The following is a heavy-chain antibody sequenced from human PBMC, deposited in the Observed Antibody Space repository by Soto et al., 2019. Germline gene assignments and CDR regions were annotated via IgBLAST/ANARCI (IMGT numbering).Heavy chain of an antibody. Sequence: PGWSLRLSCAASGFTFSSYAMSLVRQAPGKGLEWVSAISGSGGSTYYADSVKGRFTISRDNSKNTLYLQMNSLRAEDTAVYYCANLLGADPGFEYWGKGTLVTVSS. CDR2: ISGSGGST. J-gene: IGHJ4*02. CDR3: ANLLGADPGFEY. V-gene: IGHV3-23*01. D-gene: IGHD3-16*01. CDR1: GFTFSSYA.